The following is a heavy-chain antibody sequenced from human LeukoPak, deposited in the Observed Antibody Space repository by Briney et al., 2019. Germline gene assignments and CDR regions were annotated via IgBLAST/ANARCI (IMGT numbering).Heavy chain of an antibody. CDR3: ASSSFFAY. CDR2: INHSGST. CDR1: GGSFSGYY. D-gene: IGHD6-13*01. J-gene: IGHJ4*02. Sequence: SETLSLTCAVYGGSFSGYYWSWIRQPPGKGLEWIGEINHSGSTNYNPSLKSRVTISVDTSKNQFSLKLSPVTAADTAVYYCASSSFFAYWGQGTLVTVSS. V-gene: IGHV4-34*01.